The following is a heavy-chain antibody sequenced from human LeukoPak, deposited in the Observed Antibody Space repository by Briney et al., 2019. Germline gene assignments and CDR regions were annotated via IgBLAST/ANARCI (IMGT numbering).Heavy chain of an antibody. J-gene: IGHJ6*02. D-gene: IGHD6-13*01. CDR1: GFTFSSYA. Sequence: PGGSLRLSCAASGFTFSSYAMHWVRQAPGKGLEWVAVIWYDGSNKYYADSVKGRFTISRDNSKNTLYLQMNSLRAEDTAVYYCARKRKMAGYSSSWYSTYYYGMDVWGQGTTVTVSS. CDR2: IWYDGSNK. V-gene: IGHV3-33*08. CDR3: ARKRKMAGYSSSWYSTYYYGMDV.